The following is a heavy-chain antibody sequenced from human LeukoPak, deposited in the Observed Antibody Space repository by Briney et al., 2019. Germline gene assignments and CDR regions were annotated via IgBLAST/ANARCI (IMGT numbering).Heavy chain of an antibody. CDR2: INPNSGGT. J-gene: IGHJ4*02. V-gene: IGHV1-2*02. CDR1: GYTFTGYY. Sequence: ASVKVSCTASGYTFTGYYMHWVRQAPGQGLEWMGWINPNSGGTNYAQKFQGRVTMTRDTSISTAYMELSRLRSDDTAVYYCARKGMIVVAYDYWGQGTLVTVSS. D-gene: IGHD3-22*01. CDR3: ARKGMIVVAYDY.